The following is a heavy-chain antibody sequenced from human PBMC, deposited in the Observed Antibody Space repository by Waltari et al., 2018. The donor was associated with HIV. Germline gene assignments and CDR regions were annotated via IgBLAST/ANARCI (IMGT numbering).Heavy chain of an antibody. D-gene: IGHD6-13*01. CDR2: ISSSSSTI. Sequence: EVQLVESGGGLVQPGGSLRLPCAASGFSFSSYTMNWVRQAPGKGLEWVSYISSSSSTIYYADSVKGRFTISRDNAKNSLYLQMNSLRAEDTAVYYCARREAAAGIFWTSDYYYYYGMDVWGQGTTVTVSS. CDR1: GFSFSSYT. J-gene: IGHJ6*02. CDR3: ARREAAAGIFWTSDYYYYYGMDV. V-gene: IGHV3-48*01.